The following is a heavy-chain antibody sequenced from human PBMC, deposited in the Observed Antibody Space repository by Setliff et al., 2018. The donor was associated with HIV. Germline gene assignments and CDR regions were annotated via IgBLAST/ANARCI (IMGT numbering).Heavy chain of an antibody. Sequence: ASVKVSCKASGYTFSDYYLHWVRQAPGQGLEWMGWINTYNGNTNYAQKFQGRVTLTTDTATSTAYMELRTLRSDDTAVYYCARDIWYYYDSSASAPGDYWGQGTLVTVSS. J-gene: IGHJ4*02. CDR2: INTYNGNT. CDR3: ARDIWYYYDSSASAPGDY. D-gene: IGHD3-22*01. CDR1: GYTFSDYY. V-gene: IGHV1-18*04.